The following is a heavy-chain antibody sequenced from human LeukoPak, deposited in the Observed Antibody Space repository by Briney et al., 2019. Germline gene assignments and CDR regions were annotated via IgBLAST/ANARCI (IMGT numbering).Heavy chain of an antibody. CDR3: SRSGGDGATGE. D-gene: IGHD1-26*01. CDR2: IASKGKNYAT. V-gene: IGHV3-73*01. Sequence: PGGSLKLSCATSGFTFSASAINWVRQASGKGLEWVGHIASKGKNYATEYAASVKGRFTISRDDSKNTAYLQMNSLKTEDTAVYYCSRSGGDGATGEWGQGTLVTVSS. CDR1: GFTFSASA. J-gene: IGHJ4*02.